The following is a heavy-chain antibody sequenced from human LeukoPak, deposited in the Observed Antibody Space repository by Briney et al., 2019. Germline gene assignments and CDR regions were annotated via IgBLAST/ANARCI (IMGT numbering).Heavy chain of an antibody. D-gene: IGHD5-12*01. CDR1: GYTFTGYY. CDR3: ARDRIRYSGYGMDV. J-gene: IGHJ6*02. CDR2: INPNSGGT. Sequence: GASVKVSCKASGYTFTGYYMHWVRQAPGQGLEWMGWINPNSGGTNYAQKFQGRVTMTRDTSISTAYMELSRLRSDDTAEYYCARDRIRYSGYGMDVWGQGTTVTVSS. V-gene: IGHV1-2*02.